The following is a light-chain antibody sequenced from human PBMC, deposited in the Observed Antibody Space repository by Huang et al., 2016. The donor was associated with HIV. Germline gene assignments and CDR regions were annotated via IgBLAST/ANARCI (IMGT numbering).Light chain of an antibody. CDR3: QQSNSYPYT. Sequence: DIQMTQSPSTLSASIGDRVTITCRASQSISSWLAWYQQIPGKAPKLLIYKASSLQSGVPSRFNGSGSGTEFTLTINRLQPGDFATYYCQQSNSYPYTFGQGTKLEIK. J-gene: IGKJ2*01. V-gene: IGKV1-5*03. CDR2: KAS. CDR1: QSISSW.